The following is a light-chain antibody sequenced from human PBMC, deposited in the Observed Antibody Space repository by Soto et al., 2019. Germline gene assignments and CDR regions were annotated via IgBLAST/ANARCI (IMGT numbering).Light chain of an antibody. V-gene: IGKV1-5*01. CDR3: QQYNTYSSLT. CDR2: DDS. J-gene: IGKJ4*01. Sequence: DIQMTQSPSTLSASVGDRVTITCRASQSISSWLAWYQQKLGRAPRLLIYDDSSLESGVPSRFSGSGYGTEFTHTISSLQPDDFATYYGQQYNTYSSLTFCGGTKVEIK. CDR1: QSISSW.